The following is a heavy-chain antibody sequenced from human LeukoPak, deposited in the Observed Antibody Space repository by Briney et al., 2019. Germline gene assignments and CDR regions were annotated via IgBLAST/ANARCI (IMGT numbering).Heavy chain of an antibody. D-gene: IGHD6-6*01. V-gene: IGHV4-39*07. Sequence: SETLSLTCTVSGGSIRSSTYYWGWIRQPPGKGLEWIGNVHYTGSTYYNPSLKSRVTISVDTSKNQFSLKLSSVTAADTAVYYCARVQPSYSSSYYFDYWGQGTLVTVSS. CDR1: GGSIRSSTYY. J-gene: IGHJ4*02. CDR2: VHYTGST. CDR3: ARVQPSYSSSYYFDY.